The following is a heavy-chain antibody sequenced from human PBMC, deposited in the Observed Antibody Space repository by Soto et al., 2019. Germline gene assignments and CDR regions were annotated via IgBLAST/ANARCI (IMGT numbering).Heavy chain of an antibody. CDR1: GSTFTSYG. CDR3: ARDHDSSGYYHAFDI. D-gene: IGHD3-22*01. J-gene: IGHJ3*02. CDR2: TSAYNGNT. Sequence: ASVKVSCKASGSTFTSYGISWVRQAPGQGLEWMGWTSAYNGNTNYAQKLQGRVTMTTDTSTSTAYMELRSLRSDDTAVYYCARDHDSSGYYHAFDIWGQGTMVTVSS. V-gene: IGHV1-18*01.